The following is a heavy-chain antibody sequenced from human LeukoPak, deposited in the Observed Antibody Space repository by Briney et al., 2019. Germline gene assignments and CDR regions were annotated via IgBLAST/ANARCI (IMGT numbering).Heavy chain of an antibody. J-gene: IGHJ3*02. CDR2: INHSGST. Sequence: PSETLSLTCAVYGGSLSGYYWSWIRQPPGKGLEWIGEINHSGSTNYNPSLKSRVTISVDTSKNQFSLKLSSVTAADTAVYYCARQSSSWYSRAFDIWGQGTMVIVSS. CDR1: GGSLSGYY. CDR3: ARQSSSWYSRAFDI. D-gene: IGHD6-13*01. V-gene: IGHV4-34*01.